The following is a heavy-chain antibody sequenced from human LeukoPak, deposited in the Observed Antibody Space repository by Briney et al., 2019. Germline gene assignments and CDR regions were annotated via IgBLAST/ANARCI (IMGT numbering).Heavy chain of an antibody. Sequence: SETLSLTCTVSGGSISSSSYYWGWIRQPPGKGLEWIGYIYYSGSTNYNPSLKSRVTISVDTSKNQFSLKLSSVTAADTAVYYCARRGIGGYKRGTFWYWGQGTLVTVSS. J-gene: IGHJ4*02. CDR2: IYYSGST. D-gene: IGHD3-22*01. CDR3: ARRGIGGYKRGTFWY. V-gene: IGHV4-61*05. CDR1: GGSISSSSYY.